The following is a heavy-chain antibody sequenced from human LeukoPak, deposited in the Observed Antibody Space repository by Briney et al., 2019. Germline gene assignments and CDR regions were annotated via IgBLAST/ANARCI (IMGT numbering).Heavy chain of an antibody. J-gene: IGHJ4*02. CDR2: IWYDGSTK. Sequence: GGSLRLSCAASGFTFSSFGMHWIRQSPGKGLEWVAVIWYDGSTKVYADSVKGRFTISRDNSRSTLYLQVNSLRAEDTAVYYCARDRYSSMWSVFEYWGQGALVTVSS. D-gene: IGHD6-13*01. V-gene: IGHV3-33*01. CDR1: GFTFSSFG. CDR3: ARDRYSSMWSVFEY.